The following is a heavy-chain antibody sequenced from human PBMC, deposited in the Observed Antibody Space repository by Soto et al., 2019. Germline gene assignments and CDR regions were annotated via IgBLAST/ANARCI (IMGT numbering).Heavy chain of an antibody. D-gene: IGHD5-12*01. CDR1: GCSISSSSCY. V-gene: IGHV4-39*01. CDR2: IYYSGST. J-gene: IGHJ6*02. CDR3: ARLRMEGGSDIYGMDV. Sequence: PSETLSLTCTVSGCSISSSSCYWGWIRQPPGKGLEWIGSIYYSGSTYYNPSLKKQVTKSVDTSKNQFTLKLSSVTAADTAVYYCARLRMEGGSDIYGMDVWGQGTTVS.